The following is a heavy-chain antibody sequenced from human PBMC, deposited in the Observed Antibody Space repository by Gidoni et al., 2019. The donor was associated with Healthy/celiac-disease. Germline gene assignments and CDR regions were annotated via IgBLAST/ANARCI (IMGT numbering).Heavy chain of an antibody. CDR1: GFTFSSYS. V-gene: IGHV3-21*01. D-gene: IGHD4-17*01. J-gene: IGHJ3*02. CDR2: ISSSSSYI. CDR3: ARVKGMTTVTLGAFDI. Sequence: EVQLVESGGGLVKPGGSLRLSCAASGFTFSSYSMNWVRQAPGKGLEWVSSISSSSSYIYYADSVKGRFTISRDNAKNSLYLQMNSLRAEDTAVYYCARVKGMTTVTLGAFDIWGQGTMVTVSS.